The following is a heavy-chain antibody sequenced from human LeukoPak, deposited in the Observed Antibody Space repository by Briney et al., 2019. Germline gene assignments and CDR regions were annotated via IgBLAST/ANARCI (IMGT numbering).Heavy chain of an antibody. CDR2: ISSSSSYI. D-gene: IGHD3-3*01. CDR1: GFTFSSYA. Sequence: GGSLRLSCAASGFTFSSYAMNWVRQAPGKGLEWVSSISSSSSYIYYADSVKGRFTISRDNAKNSLYLQMNSLRAEDTAVYYCARDASNTKAERYYYYMDVWGKGTTVTVSS. V-gene: IGHV3-21*01. J-gene: IGHJ6*03. CDR3: ARDASNTKAERYYYYMDV.